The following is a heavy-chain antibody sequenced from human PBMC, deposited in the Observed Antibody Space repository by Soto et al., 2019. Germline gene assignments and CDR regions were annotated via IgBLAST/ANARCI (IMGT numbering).Heavy chain of an antibody. CDR3: ARVLSSSGWYKCFDP. V-gene: IGHV1-18*01. J-gene: IGHJ5*01. Sequence: ASVKVSCKASGYTFTSYGISWVRQAPGQGLEWMGWISAYNGNTNYAQKLQGRVTMTTDTSTSTAYMELRSLRSDDTAVYHCARVLSSSGWYKCFDPWGQGTLVTVSS. CDR1: GYTFTSYG. CDR2: ISAYNGNT. D-gene: IGHD6-19*01.